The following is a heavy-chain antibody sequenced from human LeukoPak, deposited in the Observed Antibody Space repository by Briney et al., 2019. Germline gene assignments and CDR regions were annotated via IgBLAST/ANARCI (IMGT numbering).Heavy chain of an antibody. CDR3: AGGRGQIINY. CDR2: IGNAADT. J-gene: IGHJ4*02. Sequence: GGSLRLSCAASGFTFDRYDMHWVRQATGKGLEWVPAIGNAADTYYPGSVKGRFTISRENAKNSLYLQMNALRAGDTAVYFCAGGRGQIINYWGQGTLVTVSS. V-gene: IGHV3-13*01. CDR1: GFTFDRYD.